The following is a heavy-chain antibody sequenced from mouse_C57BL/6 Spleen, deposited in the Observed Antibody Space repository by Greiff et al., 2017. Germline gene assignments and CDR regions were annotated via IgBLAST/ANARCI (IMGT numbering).Heavy chain of an antibody. D-gene: IGHD2-5*01. J-gene: IGHJ3*01. CDR1: GFNIKDDY. CDR3: TTTTYSNSWLAY. V-gene: IGHV14-4*01. CDR2: IDPENGDT. Sequence: VQLQQSGAELVRPGASVKLSCTASGFNIKDDYMHWVKQRPEQGLEWIGWIDPENGDTEYASKFQGKATITADTSSNTAYLQLSSLTSEDTAVYYCTTTTYSNSWLAYWGQGTLVTVSA.